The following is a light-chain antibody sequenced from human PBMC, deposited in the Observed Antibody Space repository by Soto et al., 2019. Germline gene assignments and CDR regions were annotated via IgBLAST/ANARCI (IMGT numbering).Light chain of an antibody. V-gene: IGLV2-23*01. CDR2: EGN. CDR1: SSDVGRYNL. J-gene: IGLJ1*01. Sequence: ALTQPASVSGSPGQSITISCTGTSSDVGRYNLVSWYQHHPGKATKLMIYEGNKRPSVVSNRFSGSKSGNTASLTISGLQAEDEADYYCCSYAGSNTPYVFGTGTKVTVL. CDR3: CSYAGSNTPYV.